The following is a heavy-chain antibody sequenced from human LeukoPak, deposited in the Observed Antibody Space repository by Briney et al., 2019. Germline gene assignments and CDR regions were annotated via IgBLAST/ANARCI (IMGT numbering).Heavy chain of an antibody. CDR1: GLTFSSYW. CDR3: ARVGCTSTSCLAN. J-gene: IGHJ4*02. D-gene: IGHD2-2*01. Sequence: GGSLRLSCAVSGLTFSSYWMTWVRQAPGKGLELVANIKQDGSEKYYVDSVKGRFTNSRDNAKNSLYLQMSSVRAEDTAVYYCARVGCTSTSCLANWGQGTLVTVSS. CDR2: IKQDGSEK. V-gene: IGHV3-7*01.